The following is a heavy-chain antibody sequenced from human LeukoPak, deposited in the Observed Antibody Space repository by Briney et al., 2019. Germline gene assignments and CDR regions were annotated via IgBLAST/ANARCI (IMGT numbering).Heavy chain of an antibody. J-gene: IGHJ5*02. CDR1: GYTFTSYY. CDR2: LNPTTGGT. Sequence: EASVKVSCKTSGYTFTSYYLHWVRQAPGQGLEWLGWLNPTTGGTRYGNQFQGRVTMSRDTSIATAYLELSSLRNDDTAYYYCVRGAHSDSSAWGRGTLIIVSS. CDR3: VRGAHSDSSA. V-gene: IGHV1-2*02. D-gene: IGHD1-26*01.